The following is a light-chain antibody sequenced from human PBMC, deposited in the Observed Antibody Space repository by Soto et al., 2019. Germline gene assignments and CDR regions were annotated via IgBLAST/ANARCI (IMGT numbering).Light chain of an antibody. CDR1: ISDVGGYNY. V-gene: IGLV2-8*01. CDR2: EVS. Sequence: QSVLTQPPSASGSPGQSVTIYCTGTISDVGGYNYVSWYQQHPGKAPKLMIYEVSKRPSGVPDRFSGSKSGNTASLTVSGLQAEDEADYYCSSYAGSNNFVVFGGGTKLTVL. CDR3: SSYAGSNNFVV. J-gene: IGLJ2*01.